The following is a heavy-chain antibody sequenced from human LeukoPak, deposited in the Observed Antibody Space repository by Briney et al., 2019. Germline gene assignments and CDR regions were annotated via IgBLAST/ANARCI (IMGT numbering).Heavy chain of an antibody. CDR1: GGTFSSYA. CDR3: ARALAVPAASYYMDV. V-gene: IGHV1-2*02. D-gene: IGHD2-2*01. Sequence: GASVKVSCKASGGTFSSYAISWVRQAPGQGLEWMGWINPNSGGTNYAQKFQGRVTMTRDTSISTAYMELSRLRSDDTAVYYCARALAVPAASYYMDVWGKGTTVTVSS. J-gene: IGHJ6*03. CDR2: INPNSGGT.